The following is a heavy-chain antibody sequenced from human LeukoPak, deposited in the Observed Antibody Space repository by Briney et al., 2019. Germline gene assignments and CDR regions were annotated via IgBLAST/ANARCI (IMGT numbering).Heavy chain of an antibody. CDR1: GYTFTTYH. D-gene: IGHD4-17*01. CDR3: ARTTSLTASGYHC. Sequence: ASVKDSCQTSGYTFTTYHINGVRQATGQGLEWLGWMNPYNGDRGYAQKFQGRLSITSDTSISTAYMELSSLKSDDTAVYFCARTTSLTASGYHCWDQGTLVTVSS. CDR2: MNPYNGDR. V-gene: IGHV1-8*03. J-gene: IGHJ4*02.